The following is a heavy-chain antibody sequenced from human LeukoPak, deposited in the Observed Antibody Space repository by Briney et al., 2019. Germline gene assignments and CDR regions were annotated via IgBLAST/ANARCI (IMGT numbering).Heavy chain of an antibody. D-gene: IGHD2-2*01. CDR2: IYSGGST. J-gene: IGHJ4*02. CDR3: ARDLLVPAAHFDY. Sequence: PGGSLRLSCAASGFTVSSNYMSWVRQAPGKGLEWVSVIYSGGSTYYADSVKGRFTISRDNSKNTLYLQMNSLRAEDTAVYYCARDLLVPAAHFDYWGQGTLVTVSS. CDR1: GFTVSSNY. V-gene: IGHV3-53*01.